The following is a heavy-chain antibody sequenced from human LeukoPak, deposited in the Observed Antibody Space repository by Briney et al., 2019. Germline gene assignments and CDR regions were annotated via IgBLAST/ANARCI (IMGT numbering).Heavy chain of an antibody. J-gene: IGHJ3*02. CDR2: IIPILGIA. CDR1: GGTFSSYA. V-gene: IGHV1-69*04. Sequence: GASVKVSCKASGGTFSSYAISWVRQAPGQGLEWMGRIIPILGIANYAQKFQGRVTITADKSTSTAYMELSSLRSEDTAVYYCARDHSGLPTVTTQGDAFDIWGQGTMVTVSS. CDR3: ARDHSGLPTVTTQGDAFDI. D-gene: IGHD4-17*01.